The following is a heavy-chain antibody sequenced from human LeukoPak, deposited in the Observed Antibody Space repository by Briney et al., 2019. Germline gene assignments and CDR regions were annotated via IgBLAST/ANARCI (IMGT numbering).Heavy chain of an antibody. CDR2: INPNSGGT. V-gene: IGHV1-2*06. CDR3: ARVAVAGFSPFDY. CDR1: GYTFTGYY. Sequence: ASVKVSCKASGYTFTGYYMHWVRQAPGQGLEWMGRINPNSGGTNYAQKLQGRVTMTTDTSTSTAYMELRSLRSDDTAVYYCARVAVAGFSPFDYWGQGTLVTVSS. J-gene: IGHJ4*02. D-gene: IGHD6-19*01.